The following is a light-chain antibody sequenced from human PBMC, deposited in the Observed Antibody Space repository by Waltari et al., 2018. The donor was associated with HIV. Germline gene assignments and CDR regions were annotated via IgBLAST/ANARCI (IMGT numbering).Light chain of an antibody. CDR1: QSVLYSSNNKNY. J-gene: IGKJ2*01. CDR2: WAS. V-gene: IGKV4-1*01. CDR3: QQYYSTPHT. Sequence: DIVMTQSPDSLAVSLSERATINCKSSQSVLYSSNNKNYLAWYHQKPGQPPKLLIYWASTRESGVPDRFSGSGSGTDFTLTISSLQAEDVAVYYCQQYYSTPHTFGQGTKLEIK.